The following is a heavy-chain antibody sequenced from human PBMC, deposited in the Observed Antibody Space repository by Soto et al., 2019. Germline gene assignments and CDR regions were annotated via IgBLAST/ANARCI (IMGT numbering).Heavy chain of an antibody. CDR2: IGTAGDT. CDR1: GFTFSSYD. V-gene: IGHV3-13*01. CDR3: ARDSGKMYSSGYYWSSPYYYGMDV. Sequence: GGSLRLSCAASGFTFSSYDMHWVRQATGKGLEWVSAIGTAGDTYYPGSVKGRSTIIKENAKNSLYLQTNSLRAGDTAVYYCARDSGKMYSSGYYWSSPYYYGMDVWGQGTTVTVSS. J-gene: IGHJ6*02. D-gene: IGHD3-22*01.